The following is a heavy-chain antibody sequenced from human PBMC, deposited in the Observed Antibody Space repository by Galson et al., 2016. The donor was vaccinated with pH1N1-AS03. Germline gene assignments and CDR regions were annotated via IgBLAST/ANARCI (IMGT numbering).Heavy chain of an antibody. CDR1: GYTFSDYY. D-gene: IGHD1-26*01. CDR3: ARGGGSSLDY. V-gene: IGHV1-2*02. J-gene: IGHJ4*02. CDR2: INPSSGGT. Sequence: PVKVSCKASGYTFSDYYMHWVRQAPGQELEWMGWINPSSGGTKYTQKFQGRVTMTRDTSISTAYMELSRLTSDDTAVYFCARGGGSSLDYWGQGTLVPVSS.